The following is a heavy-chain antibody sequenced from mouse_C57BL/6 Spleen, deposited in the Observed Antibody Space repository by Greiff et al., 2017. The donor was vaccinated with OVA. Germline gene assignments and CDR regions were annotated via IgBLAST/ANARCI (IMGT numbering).Heavy chain of an antibody. D-gene: IGHD2-3*01. V-gene: IGHV1-54*01. J-gene: IGHJ3*01. CDR3: ARGGYDGYYVY. CDR2: INPGSGGT. Sequence: VQLQQSGAELVRPGTSVKVSCKASGYAFTNYLIEWVKQRPGQGLEWIGVINPGSGGTNYNEKFKGKATLTADKSSSTASMQLSSLTSEDSAVYFCARGGYDGYYVYWGQGTLVTVSA. CDR1: GYAFTNYL.